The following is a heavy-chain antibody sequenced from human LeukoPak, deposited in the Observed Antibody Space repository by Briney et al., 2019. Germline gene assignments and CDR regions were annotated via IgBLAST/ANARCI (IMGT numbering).Heavy chain of an antibody. CDR3: ARSRGVATTIPFDY. CDR2: ISAYNGDT. D-gene: IGHD5-12*01. Sequence: VASVKVSCKASGYTFTSYGISWVRQAPGQGLEWMGWISAYNGDTNYAQKLQGRVTMTTDTSTTTAYMDLRSLISDDTAVYYCARSRGVATTIPFDYWGQGTLVTVSS. CDR1: GYTFTSYG. V-gene: IGHV1-18*01. J-gene: IGHJ4*02.